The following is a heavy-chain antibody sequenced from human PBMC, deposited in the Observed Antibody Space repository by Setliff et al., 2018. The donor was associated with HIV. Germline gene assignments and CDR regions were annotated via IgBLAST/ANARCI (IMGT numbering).Heavy chain of an antibody. CDR1: GASVSSYSYF. V-gene: IGHV4-39*01. CDR2: IYRSGST. J-gene: IGHJ4*02. D-gene: IGHD6-19*01. Sequence: SETLSLTCTVSGASVSSYSYFWGWVRQPPGKGLEWIGIIYRSGSTYYNPSLKSRVTISIDTSRNQFSLRLSSVTAADTAVYYCARGPYSSGWYGIDYWGQGTLVTVSS. CDR3: ARGPYSSGWYGIDY.